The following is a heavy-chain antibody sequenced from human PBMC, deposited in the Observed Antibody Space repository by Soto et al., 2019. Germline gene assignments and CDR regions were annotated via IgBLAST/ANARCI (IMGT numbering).Heavy chain of an antibody. CDR3: ARGACSGTSCYKTYYYYGMDV. Sequence: ASVKVSCKASGYTFTGYYMHWVRQAPGQGLEWMGWINPNSGGTNYAQKFQGWVTMTRDTSISTAYMELSRLRSDDTAVYYCARGACSGTSCYKTYYYYGMDVWGQGTTVTVSS. CDR1: GYTFTGYY. V-gene: IGHV1-2*04. CDR2: INPNSGGT. J-gene: IGHJ6*02. D-gene: IGHD2-2*02.